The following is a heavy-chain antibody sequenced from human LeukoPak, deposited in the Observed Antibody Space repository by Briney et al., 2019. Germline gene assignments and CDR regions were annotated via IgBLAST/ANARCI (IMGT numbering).Heavy chain of an antibody. D-gene: IGHD4-17*01. V-gene: IGHV2-5*01. CDR1: GFSLSTSGVG. CDR3: AHYGDYRFMYYFDY. J-gene: IGHJ4*02. Sequence: SGPTLLHPTRTLTLTFTFSGFSLSTSGVGVGWIRQPPGKALEWLALIYWNDDNRYSPSLRTRLTITKDTSKNQVVLTMTNMDPVDTATYYCAHYGDYRFMYYFDYRGQGTLGTVSA. CDR2: IYWNDDN.